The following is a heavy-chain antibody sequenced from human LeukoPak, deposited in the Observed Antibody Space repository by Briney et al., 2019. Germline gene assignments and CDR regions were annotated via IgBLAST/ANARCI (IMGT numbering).Heavy chain of an antibody. CDR1: GFTFSSYA. Sequence: GGSLRLSCAASGFTFSSYAMHWVRQAPGKGLEWVAVISYDGSNKYYADSVKGRFTISTDNAKNSLYLQMTSLRAEDTAVYYCASSWGSAIDFWGQGTLVTVSS. V-gene: IGHV3-30-3*01. J-gene: IGHJ4*02. D-gene: IGHD3-16*01. CDR3: ASSWGSAIDF. CDR2: ISYDGSNK.